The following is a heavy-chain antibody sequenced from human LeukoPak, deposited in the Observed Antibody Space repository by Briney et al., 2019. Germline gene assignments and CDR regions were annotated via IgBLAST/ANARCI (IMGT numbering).Heavy chain of an antibody. CDR3: ACLTTADAFDI. Sequence: SETLSLTCTVSGGSISNSDYYWGWIRQPPGKGLEWIGSVYYTGSAYPASSLKTRVTISIDTSKNQFSLIMTSVTAADTAVYYCACLTTADAFDIWGQGTMVTVSS. J-gene: IGHJ3*02. D-gene: IGHD3-22*01. CDR1: GGSISNSDYY. CDR2: VYYTGSA. V-gene: IGHV4-39*07.